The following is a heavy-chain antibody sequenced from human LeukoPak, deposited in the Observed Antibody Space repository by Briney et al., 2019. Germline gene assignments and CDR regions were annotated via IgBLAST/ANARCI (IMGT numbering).Heavy chain of an antibody. Sequence: SETLSPTCTVSGGSISSYYWSWIRQPPGKGLEWIGYIYYSGSTNYNPSLKSRVTISVDTSKNQFSLKLSSVTAADTAVYYCARTVVPAARGDWFDPWGQGTLVTVSS. CDR1: GGSISSYY. D-gene: IGHD2-2*01. V-gene: IGHV4-59*01. CDR2: IYYSGST. CDR3: ARTVVPAARGDWFDP. J-gene: IGHJ5*02.